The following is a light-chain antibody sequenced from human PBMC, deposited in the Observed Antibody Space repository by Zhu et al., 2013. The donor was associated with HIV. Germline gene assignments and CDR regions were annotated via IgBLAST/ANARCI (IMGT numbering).Light chain of an antibody. CDR1: SSNLGSSFT. CDR2: SNT. J-gene: IGLJ1*01. CDR3: QSYDSSLSGYV. Sequence: QSVLTQPPSVSGAPGQRVTISCTGSSSNLGSSFTVNWYQHLPGAAPRLLIYSNTNRPSGVPDRFSGSKSGTSASLAITGLQAEDEADYYCQSYDSSLSGYVFGTGTKVTVL. V-gene: IGLV1-40*01.